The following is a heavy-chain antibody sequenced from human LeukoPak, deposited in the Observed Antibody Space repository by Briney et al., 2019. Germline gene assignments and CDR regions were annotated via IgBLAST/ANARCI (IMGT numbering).Heavy chain of an antibody. D-gene: IGHD6-19*01. J-gene: IGHJ6*02. Sequence: GGSLRLSCAASGFTFSSYGMHWVRQAPGKGLEWVAVISYDGSNKYYADSVKGRFTISRDNSKNTLYLQMNSLRAEDTAVYYCAKDADLSKFAVAGLWTPQKYYYYGMNVWGQGTTVTVSS. CDR1: GFTFSSYG. CDR2: ISYDGSNK. CDR3: AKDADLSKFAVAGLWTPQKYYYYGMNV. V-gene: IGHV3-30*18.